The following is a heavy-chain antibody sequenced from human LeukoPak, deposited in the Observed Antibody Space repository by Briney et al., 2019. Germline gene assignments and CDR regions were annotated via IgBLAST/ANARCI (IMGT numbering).Heavy chain of an antibody. D-gene: IGHD1-14*01. J-gene: IGHJ4*02. V-gene: IGHV3-23*01. CDR3: AVNRNLDY. CDR1: GFTFSNYA. Sequence: GGSLRLSCAASGFTFSNYAMNWVRQAPGKGLEWVSGISGSGDGTRYADSVKGRFTISRDNSKNTLYLQMNSLRAEDTAVYYCAVNRNLDYWGQGTLVTVSS. CDR2: ISGSGDGT.